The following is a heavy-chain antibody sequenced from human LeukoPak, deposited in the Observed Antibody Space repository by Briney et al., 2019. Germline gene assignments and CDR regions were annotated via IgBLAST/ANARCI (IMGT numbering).Heavy chain of an antibody. J-gene: IGHJ4*02. CDR3: ARHHSSSTQFDY. V-gene: IGHV4-34*01. CDR2: IYYSGST. CDR1: GGSFSGYY. Sequence: PSETLSLTCAVYGGSFSGYYWSWIRQPPGKGLEWIGSIYYSGSTYYNPSLKSRVTISVDTSKNQFSLKLSSVTAADTAVYYCARHHSSSTQFDYWGQGTLVTVSS. D-gene: IGHD6-6*01.